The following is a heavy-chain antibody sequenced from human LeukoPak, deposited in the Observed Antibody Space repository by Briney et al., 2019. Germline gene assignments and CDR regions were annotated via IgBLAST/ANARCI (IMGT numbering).Heavy chain of an antibody. J-gene: IGHJ4*02. CDR1: GYTFTGYY. CDR3: ARDPFALGIVIVPY. V-gene: IGHV1-2*02. Sequence: ASVKVSCKASGYTFTGYYMHWVRQAPGQGLEWMGWINPNSGGTNYAQKFQGRVTMTSDTSITTAYMELSRLRSDDTAVYYCARDPFALGIVIVPYWGQGTLVTVSP. CDR2: INPNSGGT. D-gene: IGHD2/OR15-2a*01.